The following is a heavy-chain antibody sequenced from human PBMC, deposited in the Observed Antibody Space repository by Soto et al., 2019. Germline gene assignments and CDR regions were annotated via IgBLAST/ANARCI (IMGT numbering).Heavy chain of an antibody. J-gene: IGHJ2*01. CDR1: GGASRAYH. D-gene: IGHD1-20*01. CDR2: FSYSGSL. CDR3: AGGPRYWSFAL. Sequence: GELQQWGTGLLKPSETLSLNCSVYGGASRAYHWRWLRQSPGEGLERIGEFSYSGSLNYNPSLKGRVAVSLDTSTNHFSLTMTSVTAADTAVYFCAGGPRYWSFALWGRGTLVTVS. V-gene: IGHV4-34*01.